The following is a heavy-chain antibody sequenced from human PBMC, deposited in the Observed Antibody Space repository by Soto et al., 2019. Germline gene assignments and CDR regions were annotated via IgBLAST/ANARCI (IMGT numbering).Heavy chain of an antibody. D-gene: IGHD3-3*01. V-gene: IGHV3-30-3*01. CDR2: ISYDGSNK. Sequence: GGSLRLSCAASGFTFSSYAMHWVRQAPGKGLEWVAVISYDGSNKYYADSVKGRFTISRDNSKNTLYLQMNSLRAEDTAVYYCARDLLRFFVNNWFDPWGQGTLVTVSS. CDR1: GFTFSSYA. J-gene: IGHJ5*02. CDR3: ARDLLRFFVNNWFDP.